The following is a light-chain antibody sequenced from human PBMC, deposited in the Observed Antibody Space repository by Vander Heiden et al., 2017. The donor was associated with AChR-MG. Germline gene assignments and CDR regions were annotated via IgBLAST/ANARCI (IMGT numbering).Light chain of an antibody. J-gene: IGKJ5*01. CDR3: QQYDNWPRGT. V-gene: IGKV3-15*01. CDR1: QNIASN. CDR2: RAY. Sequence: EMVLTQSPAPRSVSPGARATLSCRASQNIASNLAWYQQKPGQTPRLLMSRAYTRATGIPARFSGSGSGTEFTLTISSLQAEDFAVYYRQQYDNWPRGTFGQGTRLEIK.